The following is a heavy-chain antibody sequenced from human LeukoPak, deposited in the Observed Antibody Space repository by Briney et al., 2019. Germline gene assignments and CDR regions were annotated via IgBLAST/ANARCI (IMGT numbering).Heavy chain of an antibody. CDR1: GGSISSGGYY. CDR3: ARDLLSSSWVYFQH. D-gene: IGHD6-13*01. V-gene: IGHV4-31*03. J-gene: IGHJ1*01. Sequence: SQTLSLTCTVSGGSISSGGYYWSWIRQHPGKGLEWIGYIYYSGSTYYNPSLKSRVTISVDTSKNQFSLKLSSVTAADTAVYYCARDLLSSSWVYFQHWGQGTLVTVSS. CDR2: IYYSGST.